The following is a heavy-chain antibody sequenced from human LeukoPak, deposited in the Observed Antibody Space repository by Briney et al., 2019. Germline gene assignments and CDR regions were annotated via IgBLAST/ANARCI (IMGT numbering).Heavy chain of an antibody. CDR2: ISSSSSYI. V-gene: IGHV3-21*01. CDR1: GFTFSSYS. D-gene: IGHD3-9*01. J-gene: IGHJ6*02. Sequence: GGSLRLSCAASGFTFSSYSMNWVRQAPGKGLEWVSSISSSSSYIYYADSVKGRFTISRDNAKNSLYLQMNSLRAEDTAVYYCARERRAFDILTGYYSPYYYYGMDVWGQGTTVTVSS. CDR3: ARERRAFDILTGYYSPYYYYGMDV.